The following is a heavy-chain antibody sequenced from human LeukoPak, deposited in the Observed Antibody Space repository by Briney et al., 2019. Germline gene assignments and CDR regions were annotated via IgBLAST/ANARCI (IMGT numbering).Heavy chain of an antibody. CDR3: ARGTGGWYGYYYYMDV. J-gene: IGHJ6*03. CDR1: GFTFSSYW. D-gene: IGHD6-19*01. CDR2: IKQDGSEK. Sequence: PGGSLRLSCAASGFTFSSYWMSWVRQAPGKGLEWVANIKQDGSEKYYVDSVKGRFTISRDNAKNSLYLQMNSLRAEDTAVYYCARGTGGWYGYYYYMDVWGKGTTVTISS. V-gene: IGHV3-7*01.